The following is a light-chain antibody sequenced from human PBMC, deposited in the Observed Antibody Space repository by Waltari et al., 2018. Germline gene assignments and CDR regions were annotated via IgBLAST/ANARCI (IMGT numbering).Light chain of an antibody. CDR1: KFIRRS. J-gene: IGKJ1*01. Sequence: DIQITQSPFSLSALVVALVTFTCRASKFIRRSLNWYQQKPGKAPKLLIYATSTLQSGVPSRFSGSRSGTDFTLTISSLQPEDFATYYCQQSYSTPGTFGQGTKVEIK. V-gene: IGKV1-39*01. CDR2: ATS. CDR3: QQSYSTPGT.